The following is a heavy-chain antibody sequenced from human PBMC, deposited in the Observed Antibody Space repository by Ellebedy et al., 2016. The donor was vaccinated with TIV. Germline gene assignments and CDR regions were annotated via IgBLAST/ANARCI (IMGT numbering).Heavy chain of an antibody. CDR3: ARALGYCSGGSCYWDV. D-gene: IGHD2-15*01. V-gene: IGHV1-46*01. CDR1: GYTFTSYY. J-gene: IGHJ6*02. CDR2: INPSGGST. Sequence: ASVKVSXXASGYTFTSYYMHWVRQAPGQGLEWMGIINPSGGSTSYAQKFQGWVTMTRDTSISTAYMELSRLRSDDTAVYYCARALGYCSGGSCYWDVWGQGTTVTVSS.